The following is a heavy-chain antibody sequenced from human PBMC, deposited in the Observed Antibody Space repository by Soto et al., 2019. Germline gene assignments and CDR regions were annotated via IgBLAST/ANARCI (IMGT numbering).Heavy chain of an antibody. CDR3: ARRDIAMALDI. CDR2: INSDGSRT. J-gene: IGHJ3*02. Sequence: EVQLVESGGGLVQPGGSLRLSCAASGFTFTNYWMHWVRQAPGKGLVWVSRINSDGSRTNYADSVKGRFTISRDNAKNTLYLQMNSLRDEDTAVYYCARRDIAMALDIWGQGTMVTVSS. D-gene: IGHD5-18*01. V-gene: IGHV3-74*01. CDR1: GFTFTNYW.